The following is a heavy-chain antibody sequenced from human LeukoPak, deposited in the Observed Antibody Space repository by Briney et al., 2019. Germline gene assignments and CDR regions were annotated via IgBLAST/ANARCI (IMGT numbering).Heavy chain of an antibody. CDR2: MGAGGANT. CDR1: GFTLSAYA. V-gene: IGHV3-23*01. CDR3: ARGLISYYYGSGSYYWYYFDY. D-gene: IGHD3-10*01. J-gene: IGHJ4*02. Sequence: GGSLRLSCAASGFTLSAYAMSWVRQAPGMGLEWVSAMGAGGANTYYAVSGKGRSTISGDNSKNTLYLQMNSLRAEDTAVYYCARGLISYYYGSGSYYWYYFDYWGQGTLVTVSS.